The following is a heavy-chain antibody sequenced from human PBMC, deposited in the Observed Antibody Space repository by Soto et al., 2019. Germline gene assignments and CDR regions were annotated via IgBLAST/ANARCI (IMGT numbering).Heavy chain of an antibody. CDR3: ATQLYNYYYFGMDV. CDR2: IYPEDSDT. Sequence: PGESLKLSCKTSGYGFTTYWIGWVRQMPGKGLEWMGIIYPEDSDTRYSPSFQGQVTISADNSISTAYLQWSSLKASDTAMYYCATQLYNYYYFGMDVWGQGTTVTVSS. J-gene: IGHJ6*02. V-gene: IGHV5-51*01. D-gene: IGHD3-3*01. CDR1: GYGFTTYW.